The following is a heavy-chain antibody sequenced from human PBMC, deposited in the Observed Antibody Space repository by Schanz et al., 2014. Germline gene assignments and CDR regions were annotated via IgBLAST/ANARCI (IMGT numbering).Heavy chain of an antibody. CDR1: GFTFSDHF. Sequence: VKLVESGGGLVQPGGSLRLSCAASGFTFSDHFMDWVRQAPGKGLEWVAVMSYDGSNKYYADSVKGRFTISRDTPKNTLYVQMNSLRADDTAVYYCAREYSSYGTVYYWGQGTLVTVSS. J-gene: IGHJ4*02. CDR2: MSYDGSNK. CDR3: AREYSSYGTVYY. V-gene: IGHV3-30-3*01. D-gene: IGHD5-12*01.